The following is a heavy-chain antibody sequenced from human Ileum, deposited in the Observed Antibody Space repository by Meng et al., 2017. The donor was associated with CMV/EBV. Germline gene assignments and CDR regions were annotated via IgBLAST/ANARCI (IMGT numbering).Heavy chain of an antibody. CDR2: INRDGSTT. V-gene: IGHV3-74*01. J-gene: IGHJ4*02. D-gene: IGHD3-3*01. CDR3: ARVSYDFWSDYYIDY. CDR1: GFTFSSYW. Sequence: SGFTFSSYWMHWVRRAPGKGLVWVSRINRDGSTTTYADSVKGRFTLSRDNAKNTLYLQMNSLRAEDTAVYYCARVSYDFWSDYYIDYWGQGTLVTVSS.